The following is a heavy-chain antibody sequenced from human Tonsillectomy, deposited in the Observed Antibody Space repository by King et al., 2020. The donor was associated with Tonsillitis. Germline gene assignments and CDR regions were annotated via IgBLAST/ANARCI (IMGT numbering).Heavy chain of an antibody. Sequence: QLVQSGSELKKPGASVKVSCKASGYTFTNYAMNWVRQAPGQGLEWMGWINTNTGNPTYAQGFTGRFVFSLDTSVSTAYLQISSLKAEDTAMYYCARDNYNSVYWYFDPWGRGTLVTVSS. V-gene: IGHV7-4-1*02. D-gene: IGHD5-24*01. J-gene: IGHJ2*01. CDR2: INTNTGNP. CDR1: GYTFTNYA. CDR3: ARDNYNSVYWYFDP.